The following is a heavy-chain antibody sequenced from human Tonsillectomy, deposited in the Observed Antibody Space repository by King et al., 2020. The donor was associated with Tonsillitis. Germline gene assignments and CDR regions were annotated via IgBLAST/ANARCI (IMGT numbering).Heavy chain of an antibody. CDR3: TRPYTSSLYW. CDR2: IRSRANNYAT. J-gene: IGHJ4*02. D-gene: IGHD6-13*01. V-gene: IGHV3-73*01. CDR1: GFTFSASA. Sequence: VQLVESGGGLVQPGGSLKLSCAASGFTFSASAMHWVRQASGKGLEWVGRIRSRANNYATAYAASVRGRFTISRDDSKNTAYLQMNSLKTEDTALYYCTRPYTSSLYWGGQGTLVTVS.